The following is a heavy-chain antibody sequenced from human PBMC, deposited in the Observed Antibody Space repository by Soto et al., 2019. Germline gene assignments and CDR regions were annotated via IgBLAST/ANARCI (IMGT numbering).Heavy chain of an antibody. J-gene: IGHJ4*02. D-gene: IGHD6-13*01. CDR2: ISGSGGST. Sequence: PGGSLRLSCAASGFTFSSYAMSWVRQAPGKGLEWVSAISGSGGSTYYADSVKGRFTISRDNSKNTLHLQMNSLRAEDTAVYYCAKDKTYSSSWLFDYWGQGTLVTVSS. CDR1: GFTFSSYA. V-gene: IGHV3-23*01. CDR3: AKDKTYSSSWLFDY.